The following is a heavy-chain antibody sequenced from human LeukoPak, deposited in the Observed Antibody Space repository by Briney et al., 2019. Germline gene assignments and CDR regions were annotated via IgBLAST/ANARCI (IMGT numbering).Heavy chain of an antibody. D-gene: IGHD1-26*01. CDR1: GGSISRYS. Sequence: SETLSLTCTVSGGSISRYSWSWIRQPAGKGLEWIGRIYTSGTTNYNPSLKSRVTMSVDTSKNQFSLKLSSVTAADTAVYYCARDVASVSWELLPIFDYWGQGTLVTVSS. V-gene: IGHV4-4*07. J-gene: IGHJ4*02. CDR3: ARDVASVSWELLPIFDY. CDR2: IYTSGTT.